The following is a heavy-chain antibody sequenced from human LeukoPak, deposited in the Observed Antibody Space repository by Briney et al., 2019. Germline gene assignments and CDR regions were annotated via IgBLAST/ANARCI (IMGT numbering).Heavy chain of an antibody. Sequence: GGSLRPSCAASGFTFSSYSMNWVRQAPGKGLGWVSSISSSSSYIYYADSVKGRFIISRDNATNSLYLQMNSLRADDTAVYYCARDYYGSGSYYPRGFDIWGQGTMVTVSS. CDR1: GFTFSSYS. V-gene: IGHV3-21*01. D-gene: IGHD3-10*01. CDR3: ARDYYGSGSYYPRGFDI. CDR2: ISSSSSYI. J-gene: IGHJ3*02.